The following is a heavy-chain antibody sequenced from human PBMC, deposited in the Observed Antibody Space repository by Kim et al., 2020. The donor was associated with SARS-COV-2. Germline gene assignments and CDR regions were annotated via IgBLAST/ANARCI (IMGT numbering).Heavy chain of an antibody. Sequence: GGSLRLSCAASGFTFSSYWMSWVRQAPGKGLEWVSNIKQGGSEKYYVDSVKGRFTISRDNAKNSLYLQMNSLRAEDTAVYYCAREDGRITMLRGVKAAFDIWGQGTMVTVSS. CDR2: IKQGGSEK. D-gene: IGHD3-10*01. J-gene: IGHJ3*02. CDR3: AREDGRITMLRGVKAAFDI. V-gene: IGHV3-7*03. CDR1: GFTFSSYW.